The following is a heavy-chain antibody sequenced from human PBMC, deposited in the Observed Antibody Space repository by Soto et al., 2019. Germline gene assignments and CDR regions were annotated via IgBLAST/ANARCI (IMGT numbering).Heavy chain of an antibody. CDR2: ITPMFGTA. D-gene: IGHD6-19*01. J-gene: IGHJ2*01. CDR3: AQTLGSAVAGPGRFDL. V-gene: IGHV1-69*05. Sequence: QVQLVQSGAEVKKPGSSVKVSCKASGGTFSRYAISWVRQAPGQGLEWMGGITPMFGTANYAQKFQGRVTITXXEXTXXVHMELRRLIPEDTAVYYCAQTLGSAVAGPGRFDLWGRGTLVIVSS. CDR1: GGTFSRYA.